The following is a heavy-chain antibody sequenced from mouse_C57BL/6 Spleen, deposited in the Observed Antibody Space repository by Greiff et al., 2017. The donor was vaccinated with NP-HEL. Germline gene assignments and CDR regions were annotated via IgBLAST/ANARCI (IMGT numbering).Heavy chain of an antibody. V-gene: IGHV5-17*01. CDR1: GFTFSDYG. CDR2: ISSGSSTI. CDR3: ARDYDYDVGFAY. D-gene: IGHD2-4*01. J-gene: IGHJ3*01. Sequence: DVKLVESGGGLVKPGGSLKLSCAASGFTFSDYGMHWVRQAPEKGLEWVAYISSGSSTIYYADTVKGRFTISRDNAKNTLFLQMTSLRSEDTAMYYCARDYDYDVGFAYWGQGTLVTVSA.